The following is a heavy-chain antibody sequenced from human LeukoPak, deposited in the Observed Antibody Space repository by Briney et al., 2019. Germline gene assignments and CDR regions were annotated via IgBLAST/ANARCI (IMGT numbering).Heavy chain of an antibody. J-gene: IGHJ4*02. Sequence: GGSLRLSCAASGFTFSSYGMSWVRQAPGEGLEWVSAISDSGGSTYYTDSVKGRFTIARDNSKNTLYLQMNSLRAEDTAVYYCASILLWYVYDYWGQGTLVTVSS. CDR3: ASILLWYVYDY. V-gene: IGHV3-23*01. CDR2: ISDSGGST. CDR1: GFTFSSYG. D-gene: IGHD3-10*01.